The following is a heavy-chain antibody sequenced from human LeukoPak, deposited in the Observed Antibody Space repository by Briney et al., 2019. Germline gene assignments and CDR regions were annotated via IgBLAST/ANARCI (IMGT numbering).Heavy chain of an antibody. CDR3: ARPSNSWSSPFDY. CDR2: IIPTLDVA. D-gene: IGHD6-13*01. V-gene: IGHV1-69*04. Sequence: SVKVSCKASGDNFSSYVITWVRQAPGQGLEWMGRIIPTLDVANFAQKFKGRVTMTRDTSTTTVSLELSSLRSEDTAVYYCARPSNSWSSPFDYWGQGTLVTVSS. J-gene: IGHJ4*02. CDR1: GDNFSSYV.